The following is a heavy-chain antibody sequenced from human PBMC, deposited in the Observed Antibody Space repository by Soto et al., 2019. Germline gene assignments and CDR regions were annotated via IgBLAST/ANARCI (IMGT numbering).Heavy chain of an antibody. CDR2: IFFGGSI. Sequence: PSETLSLTCTVSGGSISSYYWSWIRQPPGKGLEWIGFIFFGGSIIYNPSLKSRVTISVDTSKNQFSLKLSFVTAADTALFYCARHYDILTGYPHYFDYWGQGTLVTVSS. CDR3: ARHYDILTGYPHYFDY. J-gene: IGHJ4*02. V-gene: IGHV4-59*08. D-gene: IGHD3-9*01. CDR1: GGSISSYY.